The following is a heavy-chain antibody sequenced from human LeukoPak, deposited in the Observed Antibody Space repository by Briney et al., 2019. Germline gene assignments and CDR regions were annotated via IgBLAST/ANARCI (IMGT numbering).Heavy chain of an antibody. CDR2: INPNSGNT. CDR3: ALLWGGLTVTGDYFDY. D-gene: IGHD4-17*01. V-gene: IGHV1-8*01. Sequence: ASVKVSCKASGYTFTSYDINWVRQATGQGLEWMGWINPNSGNTGYAQKFQGRVTMTRNTSISTAYMELSSLRSEDTAVYYCALLWGGLTVTGDYFDYWGRGTLVTVSS. J-gene: IGHJ4*02. CDR1: GYTFTSYD.